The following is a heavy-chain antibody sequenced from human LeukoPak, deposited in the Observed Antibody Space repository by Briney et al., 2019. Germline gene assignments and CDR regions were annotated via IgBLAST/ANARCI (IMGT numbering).Heavy chain of an antibody. J-gene: IGHJ3*02. V-gene: IGHV1-2*02. CDR3: ARDYYYGGGIDAFDI. CDR1: GYTFIGYY. D-gene: IGHD3-10*01. CDR2: INPNSGGT. Sequence: ASVKVSCKASGYTFIGYYIHWVRQAPGQGLEGMGWINPNSGGTNYAQKFQGRVTMTRDTSISTAYMELSRLRSDDTAVYYCARDYYYGGGIDAFDIWGQGTMVTVSS.